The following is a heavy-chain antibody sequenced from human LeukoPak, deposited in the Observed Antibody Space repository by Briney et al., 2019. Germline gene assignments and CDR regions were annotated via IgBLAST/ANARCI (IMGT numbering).Heavy chain of an antibody. CDR1: GGSFSGYY. V-gene: IGHV4-34*01. Sequence: SETLSLTCAVYGGSFSGYYWSWIRQPPGKGLEWIVKINHSGSTNYNPSVKSRVTISVDTSKNQFSLKLSSVTAADTAVYYCARHWGYAFDIWGQGTMVTVSS. CDR2: INHSGST. CDR3: ARHWGYAFDI. J-gene: IGHJ3*02. D-gene: IGHD3-16*01.